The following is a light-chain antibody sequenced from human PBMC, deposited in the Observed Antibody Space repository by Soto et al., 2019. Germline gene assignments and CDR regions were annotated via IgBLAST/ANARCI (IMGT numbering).Light chain of an antibody. CDR2: DVI. J-gene: IGLJ2*01. V-gene: IGLV2-14*01. CDR1: SSDVGGYNY. Sequence: QSALTQPASVSGSPGQSITISCTGTSSDVGGYNYVSWYQQHPGKAPKLMIYDVINRPSGVSNRFSGSKSGNTASLTISGLQAEDEADYYCSSYTSNSTPVVFGGGTKSPS. CDR3: SSYTSNSTPVV.